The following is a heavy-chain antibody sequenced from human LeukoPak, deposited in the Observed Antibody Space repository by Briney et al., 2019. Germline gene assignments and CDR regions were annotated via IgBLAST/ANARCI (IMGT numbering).Heavy chain of an antibody. V-gene: IGHV4-59*13. CDR2: IYYSGST. D-gene: IGHD4-17*01. CDR1: GGSISSYY. J-gene: IGHJ4*02. CDR3: ARSVLATVTPDY. Sequence: WETLSLTCTVSGGSISSYYWGWIRQPPGKGREWFGYIYYSGSTNYNPSLKSRVTISVDTSKNQFSLKLSSVTAADTAVYYCARSVLATVTPDYWGQGTLVTVSS.